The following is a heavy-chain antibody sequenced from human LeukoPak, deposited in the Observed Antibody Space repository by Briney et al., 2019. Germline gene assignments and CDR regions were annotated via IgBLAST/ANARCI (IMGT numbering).Heavy chain of an antibody. CDR2: IYTRGST. V-gene: IGHV4-4*07. J-gene: IGHJ4*02. CDR1: GSSITSYY. D-gene: IGHD3-22*01. CDR3: AGEGHYYDDTGYYYGGEDY. Sequence: PSETLSLTCTVSGSSITSYYWSWIRQPAGKGLEWIGRIYTRGSTKYSPSLKSRVTLSVDTSKNQFSLRLSSVTAADTAVYYCAGEGHYYDDTGYYYGGEDYWGQGTLVTVSS.